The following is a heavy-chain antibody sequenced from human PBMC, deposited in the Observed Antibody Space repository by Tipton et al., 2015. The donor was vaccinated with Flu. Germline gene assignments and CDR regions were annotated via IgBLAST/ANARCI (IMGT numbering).Heavy chain of an antibody. CDR2: TYSGGST. CDR3: ARDRVLFCGADCSPDYYYYYGLDV. D-gene: IGHD2-21*02. CDR1: GFSVSSNY. Sequence: SLRLSCAASGFSVSSNYMTWVRQAPGKGLEWVSVTYSGGSTFYADSVKGRFTISRDHSKNTLYLQMNSLRAEDTAVYYCARDRVLFCGADCSPDYYYYYGLDVWGQGTTVTVSS. J-gene: IGHJ6*02. V-gene: IGHV3-66*02.